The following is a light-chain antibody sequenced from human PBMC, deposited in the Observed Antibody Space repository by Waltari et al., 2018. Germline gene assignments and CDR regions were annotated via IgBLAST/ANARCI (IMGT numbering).Light chain of an antibody. CDR3: QSYDTALRGVI. CDR1: TSNIGTDYD. V-gene: IGLV1-40*01. CDR2: GIT. Sequence: QSVLTQPPSVSGAPGQRVTISSPGSTSNIGTDYDVHWYQHPPGAAPKLLIYGITNRPSGVPDRFSASKSASSASLAITALQPEDEAPYYCQSYDTALRGVIFGGGTRLTVL. J-gene: IGLJ2*01.